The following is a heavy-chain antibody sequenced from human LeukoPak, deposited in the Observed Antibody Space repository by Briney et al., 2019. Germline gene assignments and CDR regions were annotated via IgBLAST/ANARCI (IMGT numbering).Heavy chain of an antibody. CDR3: ARDRSTTHFDY. D-gene: IGHD5/OR15-5a*01. J-gene: IGHJ4*02. CDR2: IWYDGSNT. V-gene: IGHV3-33*01. CDR1: GFTFSSYG. Sequence: GGSLRLSCAASGFTFSSYGMHWVRQAPGKGLEWVAMIWYDGSNTYYADSVKGRFTISRDNSKNTLFLQMDSLRAEGTAVYYCARDRSTTHFDYWGQGTLVTVSS.